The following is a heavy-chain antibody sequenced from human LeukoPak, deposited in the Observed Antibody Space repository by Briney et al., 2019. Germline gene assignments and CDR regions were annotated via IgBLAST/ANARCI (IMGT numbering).Heavy chain of an antibody. J-gene: IGHJ4*02. CDR3: AKSWDYYDSSGPIDY. V-gene: IGHV3-53*01. D-gene: IGHD3-22*01. CDR1: GFTVSSNS. CDR2: IYSDNT. Sequence: GGSLRLSCTVSGFTVSSNSMSWVRQAPGKGLEWVSFIYSDNTHYSDSVKGRFTISRDNSKNTLYLQMNSLRAEDTAVYYCAKSWDYYDSSGPIDYWGQGTLVTVSS.